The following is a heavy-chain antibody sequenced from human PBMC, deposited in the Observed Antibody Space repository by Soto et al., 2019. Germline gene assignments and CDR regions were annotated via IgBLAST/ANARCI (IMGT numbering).Heavy chain of an antibody. V-gene: IGHV1-2*02. J-gene: IGHJ4*02. CDR1: GYTFTGHY. Sequence: ASVKVSCKASGYTFTGHYIHWVRQAPEQGPEWMGEIGPESGATRYAQKFQGRVTMTMDMSITTVYMELSNLSPDDTAVYYCGRGRSGQIVVFYWGQGPPVTVSS. CDR2: IGPESGAT. CDR3: GRGRSGQIVVFY. D-gene: IGHD5-12*01.